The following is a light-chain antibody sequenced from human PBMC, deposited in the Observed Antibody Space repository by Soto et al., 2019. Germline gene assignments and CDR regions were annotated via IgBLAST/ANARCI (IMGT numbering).Light chain of an antibody. J-gene: IGKJ2*01. CDR1: QSISSY. CDR2: GAS. CDR3: QQSYSTPYT. Sequence: DIQMTQSPSSLSASVGDRVTVTCRASQSISSYLNWYQQKPGKAPKLLIYGASSLQSGVPSRFSGSGSGTDFTLTISSPQPEDFATYFCQQSYSTPYTFGQETKLEIK. V-gene: IGKV1-39*01.